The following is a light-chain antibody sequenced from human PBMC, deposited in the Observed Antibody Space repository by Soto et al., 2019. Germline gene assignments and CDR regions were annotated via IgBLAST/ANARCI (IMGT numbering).Light chain of an antibody. V-gene: IGKV1-5*01. CDR1: QSISSW. J-gene: IGKJ5*01. Sequence: DIQMTQSPSTLSASVGDRVTITCRASQSISSWLAWYQQKPGKAPKLLIYDASSLESGVPSRFSGSGSGTDFTLTISSLQSEDFATYYCEQANSFPITFGQGTRLEIK. CDR3: EQANSFPIT. CDR2: DAS.